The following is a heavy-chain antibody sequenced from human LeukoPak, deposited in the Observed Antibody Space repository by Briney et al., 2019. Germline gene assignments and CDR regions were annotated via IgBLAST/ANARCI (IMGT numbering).Heavy chain of an antibody. Sequence: SETLSLTCTVSGGSISSYYWSWIRQPPGKGLEWIGYIYYSGSTNYNPSLKSRVTISVDTSKNQFSLKLGSVTAADTAVYYCARWAGERDCSSTSCPRNWFDPWGQGTLVTVSS. D-gene: IGHD2-2*01. CDR1: GGSISSYY. V-gene: IGHV4-59*01. CDR3: ARWAGERDCSSTSCPRNWFDP. J-gene: IGHJ5*02. CDR2: IYYSGST.